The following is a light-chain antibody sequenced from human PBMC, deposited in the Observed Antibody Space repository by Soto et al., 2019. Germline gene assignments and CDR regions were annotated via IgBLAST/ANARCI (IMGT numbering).Light chain of an antibody. CDR3: QQYGSSPLFT. Sequence: EIVLTQSPGTLSLSPGERATLSCRASQSVSSSYLAWYQQKPGQAPRLLIYGASSRATGIPDRFSGSGSGTEFTLTISRLEPEDFVVYYCQQYGSSPLFTFGPGTKVDIK. CDR2: GAS. CDR1: QSVSSSY. V-gene: IGKV3-20*01. J-gene: IGKJ3*01.